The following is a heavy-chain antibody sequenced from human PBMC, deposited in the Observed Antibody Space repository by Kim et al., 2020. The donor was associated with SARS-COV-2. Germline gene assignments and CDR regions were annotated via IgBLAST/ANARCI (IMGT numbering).Heavy chain of an antibody. CDR1: GFTVSSNY. V-gene: IGHV3-53*01. J-gene: IGHJ4*02. Sequence: GGSLRLSCAASGFTVSSNYMSWVRQAPGKGLEWVSVIYSGGSTYYADSVKGRFTISRDNSKNTLYLQMNSLRAEDTAVYYCAREGGRAGTTFRYFDYWGQGTLVTVSS. D-gene: IGHD1-7*01. CDR2: IYSGGST. CDR3: AREGGRAGTTFRYFDY.